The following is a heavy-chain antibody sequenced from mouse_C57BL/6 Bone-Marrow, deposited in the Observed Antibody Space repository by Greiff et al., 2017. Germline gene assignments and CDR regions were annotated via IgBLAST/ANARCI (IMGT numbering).Heavy chain of an antibody. CDR2: ISSGGSYT. CDR3: ARHAYDGYLYYFDY. V-gene: IGHV5-6*01. CDR1: GFTFSSYG. Sequence: EVMLVESGGDLVKPGGSLTLSCAASGFTFSSYGMSWVRQTPDKRLEWVATISSGGSYTYYPDSVKGRFTISRDNAKNTLYLQMSSLKSEDTAMYYCARHAYDGYLYYFDYWGQGTTLTVSS. J-gene: IGHJ2*01. D-gene: IGHD2-3*01.